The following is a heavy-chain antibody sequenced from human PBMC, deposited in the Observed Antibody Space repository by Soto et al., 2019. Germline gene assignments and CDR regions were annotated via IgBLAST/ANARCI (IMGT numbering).Heavy chain of an antibody. CDR2: INPGAGRT. D-gene: IGHD2-15*01. CDR3: ARGNSEEYFQH. V-gene: IGHV1-46*01. J-gene: IGHJ1*01. CDR1: GYTFTTYY. Sequence: QVQLVQSGAEVKPPGASVKVSCRASGYTFTTYYIHWVRQAPGQGLEWMGIINPGAGRTSYAQRFQGRVTLTRDTSTSTVYMELTSLRSEDTALYFCARGNSEEYFQHWGQGTLVTVSS.